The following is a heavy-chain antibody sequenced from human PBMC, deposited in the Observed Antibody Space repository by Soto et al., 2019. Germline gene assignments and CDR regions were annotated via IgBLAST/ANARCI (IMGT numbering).Heavy chain of an antibody. CDR1: GYTFTGYY. CDR3: ARRYCSSTSCYNDYYYYGMDV. J-gene: IGHJ6*02. D-gene: IGHD2-2*02. CDR2: INPNSGGT. Sequence: ASVKVSCKASGYTFTGYYMHWVRQAPGQGLEWMGWINPNSGGTNYAQKFQGRVTMTRDTSISTAYMELSRLRSDDTAVYYCARRYCSSTSCYNDYYYYGMDVWGQGTTGTVSS. V-gene: IGHV1-2*02.